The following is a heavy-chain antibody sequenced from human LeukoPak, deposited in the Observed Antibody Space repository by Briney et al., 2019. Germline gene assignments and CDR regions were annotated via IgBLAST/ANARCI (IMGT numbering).Heavy chain of an antibody. CDR2: ISGSGDNT. D-gene: IGHD3-22*01. Sequence: GGSLRLSCAASGFTFSKFAMSWVRQAPGKGLEWVSGISGSGDNTYYADSVKGRFTISRDNSKNTLYVQVNSLGTEDTAAYYCAKGSYYDSSGSFYFDYWGQGTLVTVSS. J-gene: IGHJ4*02. V-gene: IGHV3-23*01. CDR3: AKGSYYDSSGSFYFDY. CDR1: GFTFSKFA.